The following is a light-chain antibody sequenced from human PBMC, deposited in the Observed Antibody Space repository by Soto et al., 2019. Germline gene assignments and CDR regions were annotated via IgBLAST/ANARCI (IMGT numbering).Light chain of an antibody. Sequence: DIQMTQSPSTLSASVGDRVTITCRASQSISSWLAWYQQKPGKAPKLLIYDASSLESGVPSRFSGSGSRTEFTLTISSLQPDDFATYYCQQYNSYLTFGGGTKVDIK. CDR2: DAS. J-gene: IGKJ4*01. V-gene: IGKV1-5*01. CDR1: QSISSW. CDR3: QQYNSYLT.